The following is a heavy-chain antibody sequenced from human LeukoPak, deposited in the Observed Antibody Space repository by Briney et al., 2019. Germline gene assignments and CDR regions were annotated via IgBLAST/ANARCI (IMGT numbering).Heavy chain of an antibody. CDR3: ASEADTDAFDI. CDR1: GYTFTGYY. CDR2: INPNSGDT. Sequence: ASVKVSCKSSGYTFTGYYIHWVRQAPGQGLEWMGRINPNSGDTNYAQKFQGRVTMTRDTSISTVYMEQSRLRSDDTAVYYCASEADTDAFDIWGQGIMVTVSS. V-gene: IGHV1-2*06. J-gene: IGHJ3*02. D-gene: IGHD6-19*01.